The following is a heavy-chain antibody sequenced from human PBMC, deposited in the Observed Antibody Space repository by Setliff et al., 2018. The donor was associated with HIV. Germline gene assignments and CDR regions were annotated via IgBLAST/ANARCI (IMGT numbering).Heavy chain of an antibody. J-gene: IGHJ4*02. CDR3: AGQVGNKVLFDS. CDR1: GDSICSYY. CDR2: IYYSGST. V-gene: IGHV4-59*01. Sequence: SSETLSLTCTVSGDSICSYYWSWIRQPPGKGLEWIGYIYYSGSTNYNPSLKSRVTISVDTSKNQLSLKLSSVTAADTAVYYCAGQVGNKVLFDSWGQGTLVTVSS. D-gene: IGHD7-27*01.